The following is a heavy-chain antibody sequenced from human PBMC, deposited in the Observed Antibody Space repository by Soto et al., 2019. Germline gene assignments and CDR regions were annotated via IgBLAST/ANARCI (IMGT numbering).Heavy chain of an antibody. D-gene: IGHD4-17*01. CDR1: GYTFTSYG. J-gene: IGHJ3*02. Sequence: ASVKVSCKASGYTFTSYGITWVRQAPGQGLEWMGWISAYNGNTSYAQKLQGRVTMTTDTSTTTAYMELKSLRSDDTAVYYCARVGLDFGDYFAFDIWGQGTMVTVSS. CDR3: ARVGLDFGDYFAFDI. V-gene: IGHV1-18*01. CDR2: ISAYNGNT.